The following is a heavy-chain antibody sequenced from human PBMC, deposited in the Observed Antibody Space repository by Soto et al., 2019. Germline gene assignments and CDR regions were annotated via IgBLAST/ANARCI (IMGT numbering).Heavy chain of an antibody. J-gene: IGHJ3*01. CDR3: AKGFIVVVTAIRPDDNFDV. V-gene: IGHV3-23*01. CDR1: GFTFNTYA. D-gene: IGHD2-21*02. CDR2: ISGGGGST. Sequence: GGSLRLSCAASGFTFNTYAMNWVRQVPGKGLEWVASISGGGGSTYYADSVKGRFTISRDTSKNTLYLQMNSLSAEDTAVYYCAKGFIVVVTAIRPDDNFDVWGQGTMVTVSS.